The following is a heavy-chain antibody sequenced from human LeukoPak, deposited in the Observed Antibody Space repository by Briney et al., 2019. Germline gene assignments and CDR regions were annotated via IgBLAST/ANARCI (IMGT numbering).Heavy chain of an antibody. D-gene: IGHD2-2*01. CDR3: AKGGGYCSSTSCYSRYYYGMDV. CDR1: TGSINSYY. V-gene: IGHV4-59*12. J-gene: IGHJ6*02. CDR2: IDYSGST. Sequence: PSETLSLTCTVSTGSINSYYWSWIRPPPGKGVEWIGYIDYSGSTNYNPSLKSRVTISVDTSKNQFSLKLSSVTAADTAVYYCAKGGGYCSSTSCYSRYYYGMDVWGQGTTVTVSS.